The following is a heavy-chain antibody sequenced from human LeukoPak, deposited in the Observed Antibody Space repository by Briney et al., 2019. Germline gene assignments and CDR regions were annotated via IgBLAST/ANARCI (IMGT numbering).Heavy chain of an antibody. D-gene: IGHD5-12*01. J-gene: IGHJ4*02. CDR3: ARVRDLYRDY. CDR1: GFTFSSYT. Sequence: GGSLRLSCAASGFTFSSYTMNWVRQAPGKGLEWVSSISGGSTYTFYADSVMGRFTISRDNAKNSLYLHMSSPRAEDTAVYYCARVRDLYRDYWGQGILVTVSS. V-gene: IGHV3-21*01. CDR2: ISGGSTYT.